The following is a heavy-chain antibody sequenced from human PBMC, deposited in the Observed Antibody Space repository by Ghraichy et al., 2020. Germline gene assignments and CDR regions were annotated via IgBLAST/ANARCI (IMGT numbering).Heavy chain of an antibody. CDR1: GFNFARHW. J-gene: IGHJ4*02. Sequence: GGSLRLSCAASGFNFARHWMSWVRQVPGKGLEWVASIKSDGSDRFYVDSVKGRFTISRDNAENSVFLEMASLRADDTDVYYCARDPYGDYKYGGTDYWGRGTLVSVSS. D-gene: IGHD4-17*01. CDR3: ARDPYGDYKYGGTDY. V-gene: IGHV3-7*01. CDR2: IKSDGSDR.